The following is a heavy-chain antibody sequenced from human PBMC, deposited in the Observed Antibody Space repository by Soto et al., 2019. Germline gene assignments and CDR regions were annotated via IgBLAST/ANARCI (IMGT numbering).Heavy chain of an antibody. CDR2: VYPGYFYT. CDR1: GYTFNTYW. CDR3: ARRSTSGGGDYFDY. Sequence: RVDAVKISFKGSGYTFNTYWNCWVRQMLGKCLKVVGIVYPGYFYTRCRPSFRCLVTISGDKSVSSAYLQWSSLKASATAIYYCARRSTSGGGDYFDYWGQGTMVTVSS. D-gene: IGHD2-21*01. V-gene: IGHV5-51*01. J-gene: IGHJ4*02.